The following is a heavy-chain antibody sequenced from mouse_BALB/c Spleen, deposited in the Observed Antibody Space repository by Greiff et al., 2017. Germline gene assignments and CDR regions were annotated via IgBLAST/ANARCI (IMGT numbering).Heavy chain of an antibody. CDR1: GFTFSSYY. Sequence: EVKLVESGGGLVKLGGSLKLSCAASGFTFSSYYMSWVRQTPEKRLELVAAINSNGGSTYYPDTVKGRFTISRDNAKNTLYLQMSSLKSEDTALYYCARHTYGYFDYWGQGTTLTVSS. V-gene: IGHV5-6-2*01. J-gene: IGHJ2*01. D-gene: IGHD5-1*01. CDR2: INSNGGST. CDR3: ARHTYGYFDY.